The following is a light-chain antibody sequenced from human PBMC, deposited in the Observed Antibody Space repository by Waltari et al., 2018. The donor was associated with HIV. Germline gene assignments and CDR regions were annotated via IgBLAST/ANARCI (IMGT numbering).Light chain of an antibody. V-gene: IGKV4-1*01. CDR3: QQYHSTPYT. CDR1: QSLLYTQNNNNY. CDR2: LTS. J-gene: IGKJ2*01. Sequence: DIVVTPSPDYLAVCLGERATVKFMSSQSLLYTQNNNNYSSWYQQRSGQPPKLLISLTSRRASGVPDRFTGSGSGTNFTLTISRLEAEDVAVYFCQQYHSTPYTFGQGTKLEIK.